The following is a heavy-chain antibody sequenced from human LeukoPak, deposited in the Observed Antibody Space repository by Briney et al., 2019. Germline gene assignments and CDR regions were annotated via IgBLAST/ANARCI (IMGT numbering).Heavy chain of an antibody. CDR3: ARGHDNTGYNYFDY. CDR1: GYTFSDYY. D-gene: IGHD3-9*01. V-gene: IGHV1-2*02. J-gene: IGHJ4*02. CDR2: INPYSGGT. Sequence: ASVKVSCKASGYTFSDYYIHWVRQAPGQGLERMGWINPYSGGTNYAQKFQGRVTMTRDTSIATTYMDLSSLISDDTAVYYCARGHDNTGYNYFDYWGQGTLVTASS.